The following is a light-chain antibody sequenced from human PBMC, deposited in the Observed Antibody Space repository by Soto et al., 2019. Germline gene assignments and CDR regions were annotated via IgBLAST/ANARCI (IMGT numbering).Light chain of an antibody. CDR2: EVT. CDR1: SSDVGANNY. J-gene: IGLJ1*01. V-gene: IGLV2-8*01. Sequence: QSALTQPPSASGSPGQSVTIPCTGTSSDVGANNYVSLYQQHPGKAPKLMIYEVTKRPSGVPDRFSGSKSGNTASLTVSGLQSEEEAASYCSSYAGTNIVFGTGTKVTLL. CDR3: SSYAGTNIV.